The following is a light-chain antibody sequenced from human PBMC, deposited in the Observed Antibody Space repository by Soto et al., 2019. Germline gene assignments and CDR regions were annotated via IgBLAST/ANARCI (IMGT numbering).Light chain of an antibody. V-gene: IGKV3-15*01. Sequence: EIVMTQSPATLSVSPGERATLSCRASQSVSSNLAWYQQKPGQAPRLLIYGASTRATGIPARFSGSGSGTEFTLSINSLQSEDFAVYSCQQYNNWRPWTFGQGTKVEIK. J-gene: IGKJ1*01. CDR3: QQYNNWRPWT. CDR1: QSVSSN. CDR2: GAS.